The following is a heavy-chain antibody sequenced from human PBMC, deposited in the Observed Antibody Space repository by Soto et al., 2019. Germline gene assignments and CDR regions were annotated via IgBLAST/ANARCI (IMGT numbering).Heavy chain of an antibody. D-gene: IGHD4-17*01. Sequence: GASVKVSCKVSGYTLTELSMHCVRQAPGTGLEWMGGFDPEDGETIYAQKFQGRVTMTKDTSTDTAYMELSSLRSEDTAVYYCATDRLIDDYGDHEGLSFDYWGQGTLVTVSS. CDR2: FDPEDGET. CDR1: GYTLTELS. J-gene: IGHJ4*02. CDR3: ATDRLIDDYGDHEGLSFDY. V-gene: IGHV1-24*01.